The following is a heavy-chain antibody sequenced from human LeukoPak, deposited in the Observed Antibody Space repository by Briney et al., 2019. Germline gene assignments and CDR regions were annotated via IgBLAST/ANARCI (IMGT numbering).Heavy chain of an antibody. CDR1: GFTVSSNY. J-gene: IGHJ4*02. CDR2: IYSGGST. CDR3: AREFGHNRWYFDY. Sequence: GGSLRLSCAASGFTVSSNYMSWVRQAPGKGLEWVSVIYSGGSTYYADSVKGRFTISRDNSKNTLHLQMNSLRTEDTAVYYCAREFGHNRWYFDYWGQGALVTVSS. D-gene: IGHD5-24*01. V-gene: IGHV3-53*05.